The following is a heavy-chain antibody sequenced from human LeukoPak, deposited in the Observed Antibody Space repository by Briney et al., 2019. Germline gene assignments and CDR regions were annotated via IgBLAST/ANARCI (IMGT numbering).Heavy chain of an antibody. Sequence: PVKVSCKASGGTFSSYAISWVRQAPGQGLEWMGGIIPIFGTANYAQKFQGRVTITTDESTSTAYMELSSLRSEDTAVYYCARGRGDYGGNTGFDYWGQGTLVTVSS. CDR2: IIPIFGTA. CDR3: ARGRGDYGGNTGFDY. J-gene: IGHJ4*02. D-gene: IGHD4-23*01. CDR1: GGTFSSYA. V-gene: IGHV1-69*05.